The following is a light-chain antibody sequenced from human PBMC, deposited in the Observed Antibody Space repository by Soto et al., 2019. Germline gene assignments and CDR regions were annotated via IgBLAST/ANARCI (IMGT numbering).Light chain of an antibody. Sequence: QSVLTQPASVSGSPGGSITISCTGTSSDVGGYNYVSWYQQHPGKAPKLMIYDVSNRPPGVSNRFSGSKSGNTASLTISGLQAEDEADYYCSSYTSSSTPYVFGTGTKVTVL. CDR2: DVS. CDR3: SSYTSSSTPYV. J-gene: IGLJ1*01. CDR1: SSDVGGYNY. V-gene: IGLV2-14*01.